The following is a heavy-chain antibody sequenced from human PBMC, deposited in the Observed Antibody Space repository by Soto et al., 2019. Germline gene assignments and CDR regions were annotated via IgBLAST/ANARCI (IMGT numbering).Heavy chain of an antibody. D-gene: IGHD1-1*01. CDR1: GYTFTSYG. CDR3: ARVAGRGNYYYYGMDV. CDR2: ISAYTGNT. Sequence: QVQLVQSGAEVKKPGAAVKVSCKASGYTFTSYGISWVRQAPGQGLEWMGWISAYTGNTNYAQKLQGRVTMTTDTSTSTAYMELRSLRSDDTAVYYCARVAGRGNYYYYGMDVWGQGTTVTVSS. J-gene: IGHJ6*02. V-gene: IGHV1-18*01.